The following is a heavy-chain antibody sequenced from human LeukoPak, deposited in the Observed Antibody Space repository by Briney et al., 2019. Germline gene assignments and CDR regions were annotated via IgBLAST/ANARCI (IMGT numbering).Heavy chain of an antibody. CDR2: IYYSGST. Sequence: SETLSLTCTVSGGSISSSSYYWGWIRQPPGKGLEWIGSIYYSGSTYYNPSLKSRVTISVDTSKNQFSLKLSSVTAADTAVYYCGREATQLDYWGQGTLVTVSS. CDR1: GGSISSSSYY. J-gene: IGHJ4*02. V-gene: IGHV4-39*07. D-gene: IGHD6-13*01. CDR3: GREATQLDY.